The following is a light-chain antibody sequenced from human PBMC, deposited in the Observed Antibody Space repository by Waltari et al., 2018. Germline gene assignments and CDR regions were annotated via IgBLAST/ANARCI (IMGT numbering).Light chain of an antibody. CDR1: SLRTYF. J-gene: IGLJ2*01. Sequence: SSELTQDRAVSVALGQTVWSTCQGDSLRTYFSNWYKQKTGQAPVLVVYGKNNRPSGIPDRFSGSGSGNTASLTITGAQAEDEVDYYCHSRDSSGHLVVFGGGTKLTVL. CDR2: GKN. V-gene: IGLV3-19*01. CDR3: HSRDSSGHLVV.